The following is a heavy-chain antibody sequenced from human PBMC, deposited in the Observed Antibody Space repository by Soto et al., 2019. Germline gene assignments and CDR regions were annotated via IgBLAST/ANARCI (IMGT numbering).Heavy chain of an antibody. CDR3: ARVSGGSGSVFYYYYMDV. J-gene: IGHJ6*03. CDR2: INSDGSST. D-gene: IGHD3-10*01. V-gene: IGHV3-74*01. Sequence: EVQLVESGGGLVQPGGSLRLSCAASGFTFSSYWMHWVRQAPGKGLVWVSRINSDGSSTSYADSVKGRFTISRDNAKNTLYLPMNSLRAEDTAVYYCARVSGGSGSVFYYYYMDVWGKGTTVTVSS. CDR1: GFTFSSYW.